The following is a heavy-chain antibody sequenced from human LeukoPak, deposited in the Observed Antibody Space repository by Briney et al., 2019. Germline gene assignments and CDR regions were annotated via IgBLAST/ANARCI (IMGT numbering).Heavy chain of an antibody. Sequence: PSETLSLTCTVSGGSISSSSYYWGWIRQPPGKGLEWIGSIHYSGSTNYNPSLKSRVTISVDTSKSQFSLKLSSVTAADTAVYYCARRGGYSYGPIDYWGQGTLVTVSS. D-gene: IGHD5-18*01. V-gene: IGHV4-39*07. CDR1: GGSISSSSYY. CDR3: ARRGGYSYGPIDY. J-gene: IGHJ4*02. CDR2: IHYSGST.